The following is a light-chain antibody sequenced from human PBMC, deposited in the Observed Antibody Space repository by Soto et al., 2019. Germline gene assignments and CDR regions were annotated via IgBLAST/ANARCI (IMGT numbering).Light chain of an antibody. V-gene: IGKV1-39*01. CDR3: QQSYSTPMYP. J-gene: IGKJ2*01. Sequence: DIQMTQSPSSLSASVGDRVTITCRASQSISSYLNWYQQKPGKAPKLLIYAASSLQSGVPSRFSGSGSGTDFTLTISSLQPEDFATYYCQQSYSTPMYPFGQGPKLEIK. CDR1: QSISSY. CDR2: AAS.